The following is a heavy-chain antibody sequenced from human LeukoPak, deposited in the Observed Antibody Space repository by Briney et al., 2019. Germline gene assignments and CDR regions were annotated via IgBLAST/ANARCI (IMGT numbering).Heavy chain of an antibody. J-gene: IGHJ3*02. CDR2: IDWDDDK. V-gene: IGHV2-70*11. Sequence: SGPALVKPTQTLTLTCTFSGFSLSTSGMCVSWIRQPPGKALKWLARIDWDDDKYYSTSLKTRLTISKDTSKNQVVLTMTNMGPLDTATYYCARIRRTTVVTAGAFDIWGQGTMVTVSS. CDR1: GFSLSTSGMC. CDR3: ARIRRTTVVTAGAFDI. D-gene: IGHD4-23*01.